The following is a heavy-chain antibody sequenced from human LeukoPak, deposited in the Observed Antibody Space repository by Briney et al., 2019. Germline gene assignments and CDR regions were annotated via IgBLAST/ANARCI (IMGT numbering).Heavy chain of an antibody. CDR3: AKGGSGWYKYDC. D-gene: IGHD6-19*01. V-gene: IGHV3-23*01. CDR2: ISGSGGTT. CDR1: GFTFSSYA. Sequence: GGSLRLSCAASGFTFSSYAMSWVRQAPGKGLEWVSVISGSGGTTYYADSVKGQFTISRDNSKNTLYLQMDSLRAEDTAVYYCAKGGSGWYKYDCWGQGTLVGVSS. J-gene: IGHJ4*02.